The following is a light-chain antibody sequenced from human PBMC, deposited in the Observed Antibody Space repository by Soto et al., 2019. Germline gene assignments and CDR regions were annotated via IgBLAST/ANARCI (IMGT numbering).Light chain of an antibody. CDR3: QQYNTYSYT. CDR2: GAS. CDR1: QSVSSW. J-gene: IGKJ2*01. V-gene: IGKV1-5*01. Sequence: DIQMTQSPSTLSASVGDRVTITCRASQSVSSWLAWYQQKPGKAPKLLIYGASTLESGVPSRFSGSGSGTDFILTISSLQLDDFATYYCQQYNTYSYTFGQGTKLEIK.